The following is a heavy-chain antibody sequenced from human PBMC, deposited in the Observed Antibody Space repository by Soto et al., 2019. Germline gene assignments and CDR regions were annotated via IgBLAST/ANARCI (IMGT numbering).Heavy chain of an antibody. CDR3: AKDRLTTFGGVTGY. Sequence: QVQLVESGGGVVQPGRSLRLSCAASGFTFSSYGMHWVRQAPGKGPEWVAVISYDGSNKYYADSVKGRFTISRDNSKNTLYLQMNSLRAEDTAVYYCAKDRLTTFGGVTGYWGQGTLVTGSS. J-gene: IGHJ4*02. D-gene: IGHD3-16*01. CDR2: ISYDGSNK. CDR1: GFTFSSYG. V-gene: IGHV3-30*18.